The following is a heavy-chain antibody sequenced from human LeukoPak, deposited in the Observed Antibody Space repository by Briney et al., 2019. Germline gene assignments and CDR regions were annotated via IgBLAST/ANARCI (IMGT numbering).Heavy chain of an antibody. CDR2: ISGESKYI. V-gene: IGHV3-21*01. CDR1: GFTFSSSS. CDR3: ARGAVFQGNYDY. Sequence: GGSLRLSCAAAGFTFSSSSMSWVRQTPGKGLEWVSSISGESKYIYYADSVTGRFTISRDNAKNSPYLQMSTLRAEDTAVYYCARGAVFQGNYDYWGQGTQVTVSS. J-gene: IGHJ4*02. D-gene: IGHD3-10*01.